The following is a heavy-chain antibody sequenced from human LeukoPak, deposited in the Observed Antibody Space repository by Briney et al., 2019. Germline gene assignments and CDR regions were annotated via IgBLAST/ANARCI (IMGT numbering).Heavy chain of an antibody. D-gene: IGHD6-13*01. CDR2: IYYSGST. V-gene: IGHV4-59*01. CDR1: GGSISSYY. CDR3: ARGVYIAAAQYGY. Sequence: PSETLSLTCTVSGGSISSYYWSWIRQPPGKGLEWVGYIYYSGSTNYNPSLKSRVTISVDTSKNQFSLKLSSVTAADTAVYYCARGVYIAAAQYGYWGQGTLVTVSS. J-gene: IGHJ4*02.